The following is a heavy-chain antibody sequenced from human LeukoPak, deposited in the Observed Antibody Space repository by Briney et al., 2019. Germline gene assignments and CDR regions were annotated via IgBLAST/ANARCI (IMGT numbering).Heavy chain of an antibody. V-gene: IGHV3-48*01. CDR1: GFTFSSYS. D-gene: IGHD6-6*01. J-gene: IGHJ4*02. CDR3: ARDRSELEYSSSSYDC. CDR2: ISSSSSTI. Sequence: PGGSLRLSCAASGFTFSSYSMNWVRQAPGKGLEWVSYISSSSSTIYYADSVKGRFTISRDNAKNSLYLQMNSLRAEDTAVYYCARDRSELEYSSSSYDCWGQGTLVTVSS.